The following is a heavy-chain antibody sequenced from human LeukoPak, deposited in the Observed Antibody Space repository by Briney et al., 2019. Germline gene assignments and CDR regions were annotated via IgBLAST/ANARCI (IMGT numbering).Heavy chain of an antibody. CDR2: ISSSGDTI. CDR3: ARQGSEIDY. J-gene: IGHJ4*02. V-gene: IGHV3-11*01. CDR1: GFTLSHYY. Sequence: PGGSPRLSCAASGFTLSHYYMTWVRQVPGKGLEWLSCISSSGDTIYYADSVKGRFTVSRDNAKSSLYLQMNSLRAEDTAVYYCARQGSEIDYWGQGTLVTVSS.